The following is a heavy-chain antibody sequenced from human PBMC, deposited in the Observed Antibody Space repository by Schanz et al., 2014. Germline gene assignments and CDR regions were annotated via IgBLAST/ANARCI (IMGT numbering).Heavy chain of an antibody. CDR2: IHPNTGGA. Sequence: QVQLVQSGVEVKRPGASVKVSCKASGYTFTGYFLHWVRQAPGHGLEWMGRIHPNTGGAISAQRFQERVTLTSDTSITTAYMELSGLTSDDTAVYYCARFNSGSHSPPYYYYGMDVWGQGTTVTVSS. CDR3: ARFNSGSHSPPYYYYGMDV. V-gene: IGHV1-2*06. CDR1: GYTFTGYF. D-gene: IGHD1-26*01. J-gene: IGHJ6*02.